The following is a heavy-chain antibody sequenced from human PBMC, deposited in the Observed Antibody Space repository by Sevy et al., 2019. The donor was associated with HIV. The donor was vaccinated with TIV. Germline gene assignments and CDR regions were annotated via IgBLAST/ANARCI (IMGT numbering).Heavy chain of an antibody. CDR2: FDPEDGKR. CDR1: GHTLTEFS. V-gene: IGHV1-24*01. D-gene: IGHD3-22*01. CDR3: TTTKDYYDSSGYPFDY. Sequence: ASVKVSCKVSGHTLTEFSMHWVRQAPGKGLEWMGTFDPEDGKRVHEQNFQGRVTMTEDTSTDTAYMELSSLRSEETAVYYCTTTKDYYDSSGYPFDYWGQGTLVTVSS. J-gene: IGHJ4*02.